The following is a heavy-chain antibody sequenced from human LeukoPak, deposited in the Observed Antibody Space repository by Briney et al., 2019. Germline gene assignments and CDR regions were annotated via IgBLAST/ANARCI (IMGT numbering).Heavy chain of an antibody. V-gene: IGHV4-39*07. J-gene: IGHJ4*02. CDR1: GGSISSSNYY. CDR2: IYHSGST. CDR3: ARFPMSGAAAGTVGFGY. D-gene: IGHD6-13*01. Sequence: SETLSLTCTVSGGSISSSNYYWGWIRQPPGKGLEWIGSIYHSGSTYYNPSLKSRVTISVDTAKNQFSLKLSSVTAADTAVYYCARFPMSGAAAGTVGFGYWGQGTLVTVSS.